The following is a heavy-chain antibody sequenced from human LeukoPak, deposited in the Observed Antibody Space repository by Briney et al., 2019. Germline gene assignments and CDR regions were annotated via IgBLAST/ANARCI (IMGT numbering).Heavy chain of an antibody. CDR3: AREGEVAVAATRYYYYYGMDV. Sequence: PSETLSLTCTVSGGSISSYYWSWIRQPAGKGLEWIGRIYTSGSTNYNPSLKGRVTMSVDTSKNQFSLKLSSVTAADTAVYYCAREGEVAVAATRYYYYYGMDVWGQGTTVTVSS. CDR1: GGSISSYY. V-gene: IGHV4-4*07. D-gene: IGHD6-19*01. CDR2: IYTSGST. J-gene: IGHJ6*02.